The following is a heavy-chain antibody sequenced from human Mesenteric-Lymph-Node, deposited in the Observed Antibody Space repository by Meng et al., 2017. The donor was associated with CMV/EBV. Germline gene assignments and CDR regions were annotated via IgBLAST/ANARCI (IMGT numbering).Heavy chain of an antibody. CDR3: ARHQRWLKSEGGFNY. J-gene: IGHJ4*02. D-gene: IGHD4-23*01. Sequence: QVRLQHGGARLVKASDTRSPTCPVYGGSFSGYYWSWIRQPPGKGLEWIGEINHSGSTNYNPSLKSRVTISVDTSKNQFSLKLSSVTAADTAVYYCARHQRWLKSEGGFNYWGQGTLVTVSS. V-gene: IGHV4-34*01. CDR1: GGSFSGYY. CDR2: INHSGST.